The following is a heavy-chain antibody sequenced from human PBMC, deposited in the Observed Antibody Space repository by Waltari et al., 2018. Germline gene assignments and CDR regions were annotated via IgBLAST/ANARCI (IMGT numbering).Heavy chain of an antibody. J-gene: IGHJ4*02. CDR1: GGSISSNNW. CDR2: IYPSGIT. D-gene: IGHD3-3*01. CDR3: AGHDFRHNDY. Sequence: QVQLQESGPGLVKPSGALSLTCAVPGGSISSNNWWRWVRQPPGKGLEWIGEIYPSGITNYNPSLKSRVTISVDKSKNHFSLKLSSVTAADTAVYYCAGHDFRHNDYWGQGTLVTVSS. V-gene: IGHV4-4*02.